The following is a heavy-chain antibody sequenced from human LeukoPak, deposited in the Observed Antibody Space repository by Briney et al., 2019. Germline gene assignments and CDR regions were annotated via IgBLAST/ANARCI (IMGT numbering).Heavy chain of an antibody. Sequence: GGSLRLSCVASGFTFSTYAMSWVRQAPGKGLEWISYISRSGDTLYYADSVEGRFTISRDNAKNSLYLQMNSLRAEDTAVYYCAREVVIFPDYYYYGMDVWGQGTTVTVSS. D-gene: IGHD3-9*01. V-gene: IGHV3-11*01. J-gene: IGHJ6*02. CDR2: ISRSGDTL. CDR3: AREVVIFPDYYYYGMDV. CDR1: GFTFSTYA.